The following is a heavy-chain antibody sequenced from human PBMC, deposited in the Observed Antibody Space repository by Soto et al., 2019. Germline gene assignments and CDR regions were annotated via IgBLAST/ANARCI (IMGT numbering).Heavy chain of an antibody. V-gene: IGHV1-46*01. J-gene: IGHJ5*02. Sequence: ASVKVSCKASGYTFTSYYMHWVRQAPGQGLEWMGIIKPSGGSTSYAQKFQGRVTMTRDTSTSTVYMELSSLRSEDTAVYYCARESNIVVVPAAGFDPWGQGTLVTVSS. CDR3: ARESNIVVVPAAGFDP. D-gene: IGHD2-2*01. CDR2: IKPSGGST. CDR1: GYTFTSYY.